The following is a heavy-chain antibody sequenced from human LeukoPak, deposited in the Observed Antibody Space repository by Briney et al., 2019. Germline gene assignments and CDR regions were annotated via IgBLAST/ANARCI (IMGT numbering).Heavy chain of an antibody. CDR3: ARRNGDYGDAFDI. Sequence: SETLSLTXAVSGYSISSGYYWGWIRQPPGKGLEWFGSIYRSGSTYYNPSLKSRVTISVDTSKNQFSLKLSSVTAADTAVYYCARRNGDYGDAFDIWGQGTMVTVSS. J-gene: IGHJ3*02. CDR2: IYRSGST. V-gene: IGHV4-38-2*01. D-gene: IGHD4-17*01. CDR1: GYSISSGYY.